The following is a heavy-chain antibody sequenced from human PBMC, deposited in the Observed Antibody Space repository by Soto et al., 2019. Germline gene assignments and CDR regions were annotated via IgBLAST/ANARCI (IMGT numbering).Heavy chain of an antibody. CDR3: AKQIGYYDSSGYPARYFDY. J-gene: IGHJ4*02. D-gene: IGHD3-22*01. CDR2: ISGSGGST. Sequence: GRSLKLSCATSGFPFSSYSMNWVRQAPGKGLDWVSAISGSGGSTYYADSVKGRFTISRDNSKNTLYLQMNSLRAEDTAVYYCAKQIGYYDSSGYPARYFDYWGQGTLVTVSS. V-gene: IGHV3-23*01. CDR1: GFPFSSYS.